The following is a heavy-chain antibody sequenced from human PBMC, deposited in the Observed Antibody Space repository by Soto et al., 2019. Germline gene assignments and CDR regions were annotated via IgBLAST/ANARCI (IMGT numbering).Heavy chain of an antibody. Sequence: ASVKVSCKASGGTFSSYAISWVRQAPGQGLEWMGGIIPIFGTANYAQKFQGRVTITADKSTSTAYMELSSLRSEDTAVYYCARDRVIFGVVTGYYYYGREVWGQGTTVIASS. J-gene: IGHJ6*02. V-gene: IGHV1-69*06. CDR1: GGTFSSYA. CDR2: IIPIFGTA. CDR3: ARDRVIFGVVTGYYYYGREV. D-gene: IGHD3-3*01.